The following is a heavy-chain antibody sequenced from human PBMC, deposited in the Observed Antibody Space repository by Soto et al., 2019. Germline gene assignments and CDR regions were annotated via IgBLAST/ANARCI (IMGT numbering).Heavy chain of an antibody. J-gene: IGHJ4*02. D-gene: IGHD1-26*01. CDR1: XXXFNNAR. CDR2: IDGGKT. V-gene: IGHV3-15*02. Sequence: EVQLVESGGALVEPGGSLRLSCAXXXXXFNNARMSWVRQAPGKGLDWVGRIDGGKTDFAAPVEGRFTFSRDDSRNTLFLQMNSLKTEDTGVYYCTSNAAAKVGTLSYWGQGTLVTVSS. CDR3: TSNAAAKVGTLSY.